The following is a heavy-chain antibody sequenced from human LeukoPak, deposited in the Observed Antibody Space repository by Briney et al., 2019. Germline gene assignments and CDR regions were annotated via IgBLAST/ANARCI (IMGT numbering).Heavy chain of an antibody. J-gene: IGHJ4*02. CDR3: ASIAAAGPSNFDY. Sequence: GASVKVSCKASGYTFTGYYMHWVRQAPGQGLEWMGWINPNSGGTNYAQKFQGRVTMTRDTSISTAYMELSRLRSDDTAVYYCASIAAAGPSNFDYWGQGTLVTVSS. D-gene: IGHD6-13*01. V-gene: IGHV1-2*02. CDR2: INPNSGGT. CDR1: GYTFTGYY.